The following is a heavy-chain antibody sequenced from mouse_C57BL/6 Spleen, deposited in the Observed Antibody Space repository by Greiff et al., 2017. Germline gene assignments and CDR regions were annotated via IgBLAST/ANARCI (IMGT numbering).Heavy chain of an antibody. J-gene: IGHJ2*01. V-gene: IGHV5-4*01. CDR2: ISDGGSYT. D-gene: IGHD2-3*01. Sequence: EVKLQESGGGLVKPGGSLKLSCAASGFTFSSYAMSWVRQTPEKRLEWVATISDGGSYTYYPDNVKGRFTISRDNAKNNLYLQMSHLKSEDTAMYYCAREEDMYDGYFFDYWGQGTTLTVSS. CDR3: AREEDMYDGYFFDY. CDR1: GFTFSSYA.